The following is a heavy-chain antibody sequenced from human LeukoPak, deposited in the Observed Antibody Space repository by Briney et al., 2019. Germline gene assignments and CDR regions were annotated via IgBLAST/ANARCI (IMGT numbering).Heavy chain of an antibody. CDR1: GFTFSSYS. Sequence: GGSLRLSCAASGFTFSSYSMNWVRQAPGKGLEWVSSISSSSSYIYYADSVKGRFTISRDNAKNSLYLQMNSLRAEDTAVYYCARGSPGDYVWGSYRYTPTQWGQGTLVIVSS. CDR3: ARGSPGDYVWGSYRYTPTQ. V-gene: IGHV3-21*01. D-gene: IGHD3-16*02. J-gene: IGHJ4*02. CDR2: ISSSSSYI.